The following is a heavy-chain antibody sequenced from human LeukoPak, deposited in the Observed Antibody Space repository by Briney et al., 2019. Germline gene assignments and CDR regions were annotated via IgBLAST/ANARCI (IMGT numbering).Heavy chain of an antibody. CDR1: GFTFSSYA. J-gene: IGHJ6*03. D-gene: IGHD1-1*01. V-gene: IGHV3-30*07. Sequence: PGGSLRLSCAASGFTFSSYAMRWLRQAPGKGLEGVAVISYDGSNKYYADSVMGRFTISRDNSKNTLYLQMNSLSAGDTAVYYCAKRGNPTVGHHYLDVWGKGTTVSVSS. CDR3: AKRGNPTVGHHYLDV. CDR2: ISYDGSNK.